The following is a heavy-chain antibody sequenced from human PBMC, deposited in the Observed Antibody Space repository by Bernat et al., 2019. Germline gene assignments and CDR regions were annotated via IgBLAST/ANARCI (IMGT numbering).Heavy chain of an antibody. Sequence: VQLQESGPGLVKPSETLSLTCTVSGGSISSYYWSWIRQPPGKGLEWIGYIYYSGSTNYNPSLKSRVTISVDTSKNQFSLKLSSVTAADTAVYYCARARGGHYFDYWGQGTLVTVSS. CDR1: GGSISSYY. CDR3: ARARGGHYFDY. D-gene: IGHD3-10*01. J-gene: IGHJ4*02. V-gene: IGHV4-59*01. CDR2: IYYSGST.